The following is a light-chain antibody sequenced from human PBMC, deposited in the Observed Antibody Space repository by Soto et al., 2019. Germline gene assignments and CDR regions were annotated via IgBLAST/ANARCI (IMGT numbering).Light chain of an antibody. CDR1: QSVSSAY. CDR3: QQYDRSPLT. CDR2: GAS. Sequence: EIVLTQSPGTLSLSPGERATLSCRASQSVSSAYLAWYQQKPGQAPRLLIYGASSRATGIPDRFSGSGSGTDFTLTINRLEPEDFAVYYCQQYDRSPLTFGGGTKV. V-gene: IGKV3-20*01. J-gene: IGKJ4*01.